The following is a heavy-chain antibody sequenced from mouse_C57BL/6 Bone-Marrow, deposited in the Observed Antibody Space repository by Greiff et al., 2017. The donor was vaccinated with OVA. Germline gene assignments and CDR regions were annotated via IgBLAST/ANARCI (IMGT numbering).Heavy chain of an antibody. J-gene: IGHJ3*01. D-gene: IGHD4-1*01. CDR2: ISSGGSYT. CDR1: GFTFSSYG. CDR3: ARPLGGSY. Sequence: EVMLVESGGDLVKPGGSLKLSCAASGFTFSSYGMSWVRQTPDKRLEWVATISSGGSYTYYPDSVKGRFTISRDNAKNTLYLQMSSLKSEDTAMYYCARPLGGSYWGQGTLVTVSA. V-gene: IGHV5-6*01.